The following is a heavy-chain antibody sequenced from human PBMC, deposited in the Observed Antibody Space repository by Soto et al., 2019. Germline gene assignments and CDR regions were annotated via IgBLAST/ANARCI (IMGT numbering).Heavy chain of an antibody. CDR1: GYTFTSYG. V-gene: IGHV1-69*10. D-gene: IGHD3-22*01. CDR3: ARARDSSAFRY. CDR2: IIPNHGIA. J-gene: IGHJ4*02. Sequence: SVKVSCKASGYTFTSYGISWVRQAPGQGLEWMGRIIPNHGIANYAQRLQGRVTITADKSTSTAYMDLSSLRSEDTAVYYCARARDSSAFRYWGQGTPVTVSS.